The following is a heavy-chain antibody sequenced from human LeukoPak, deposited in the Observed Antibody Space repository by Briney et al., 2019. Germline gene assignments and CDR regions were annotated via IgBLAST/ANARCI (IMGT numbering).Heavy chain of an antibody. Sequence: SETLSLTCAVYGGSFSGYYWSWIRQPPGKGLEWIGEINHSGSTNYNPPLKSRVTISVDTSKNQFSLKLSSVTAADTAVYYCARLYYDSSGQPFDYWGQGTLVTVSS. CDR1: GGSFSGYY. D-gene: IGHD3-22*01. V-gene: IGHV4-34*01. J-gene: IGHJ4*02. CDR2: INHSGST. CDR3: ARLYYDSSGQPFDY.